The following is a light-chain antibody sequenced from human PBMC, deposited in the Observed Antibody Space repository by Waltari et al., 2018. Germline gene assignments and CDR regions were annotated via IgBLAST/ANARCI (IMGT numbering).Light chain of an antibody. V-gene: IGLV3-21*02. CDR2: DDS. J-gene: IGLJ3*02. CDR1: NIGGKS. Sequence: YVLTQPPSVSVAPGQTARLTCGGYNIGGKSVHWYQQKPGQAPVLVFHDDSARPSGLPERFSGSNSGNTATLTITRVEAGDEADYYCQVWHHTNDQEGVFGGGTTLTV. CDR3: QVWHHTNDQEGV.